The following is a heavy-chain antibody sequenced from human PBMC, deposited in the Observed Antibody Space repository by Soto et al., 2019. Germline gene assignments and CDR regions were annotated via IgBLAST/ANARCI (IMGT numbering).Heavy chain of an antibody. V-gene: IGHV4-34*01. CDR1: GGSFSGYY. CDR3: ARARLQLWSYYYYGMDV. Sequence: SETLSLTCAVYGGSFSGYYWSWIRQPPGKGLEWIGEINHSGSTNYNPSLKSRVTISVDTSKNQFSLKLSSVTAADTAVYYCARARLQLWSYYYYGMDVWGQGTTVPVSS. J-gene: IGHJ6*02. D-gene: IGHD5-18*01. CDR2: INHSGST.